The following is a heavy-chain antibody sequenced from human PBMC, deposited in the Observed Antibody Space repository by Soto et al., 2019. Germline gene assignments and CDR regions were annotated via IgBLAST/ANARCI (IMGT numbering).Heavy chain of an antibody. J-gene: IGHJ4*02. Sequence: GGSLRLSCTASGFTFGDYAMSWVRQAPGKGLEWVGFIRSKSYGGTTEYAASVKGGFTNSRDDSKSIAYLQMNSLKTEDTAVYYCTRDRSSIAARPFDYWGQGTLVTVSS. V-gene: IGHV3-49*04. D-gene: IGHD6-6*01. CDR2: IRSKSYGGTT. CDR1: GFTFGDYA. CDR3: TRDRSSIAARPFDY.